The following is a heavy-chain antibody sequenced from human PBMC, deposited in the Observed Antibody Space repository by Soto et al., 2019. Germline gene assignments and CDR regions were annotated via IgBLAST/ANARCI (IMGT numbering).Heavy chain of an antibody. Sequence: EVQLVESGGGLGQPGGSLRLSCAASGFTFSSYWMSWVRQAPGKGLEWVANIKQDGSEKYYVDSVKGRFTISRDNAKNSLYPQLNSLRAEDTAVYYCARHMVLGAFAIWGQGTMVTVSS. CDR2: IKQDGSEK. CDR3: ARHMVLGAFAI. D-gene: IGHD3-10*01. J-gene: IGHJ3*02. V-gene: IGHV3-7*03. CDR1: GFTFSSYW.